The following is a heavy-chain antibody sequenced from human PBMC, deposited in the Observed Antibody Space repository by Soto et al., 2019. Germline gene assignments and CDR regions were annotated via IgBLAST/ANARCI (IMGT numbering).Heavy chain of an antibody. Sequence: QLQLQESGSGLVKPSQTLSLTCAVSGGSISSGGYSWSWIRQPPGKGLEWIGYIYHSGSTYYNPSLKRRVTISLDRSKKQVSRKLSSVTAAETAVYYCARGMTTVTTLDYWGQGTLVTVSS. CDR2: IYHSGST. CDR3: ARGMTTVTTLDY. J-gene: IGHJ4*02. CDR1: GGSISSGGYS. V-gene: IGHV4-30-2*01. D-gene: IGHD4-17*01.